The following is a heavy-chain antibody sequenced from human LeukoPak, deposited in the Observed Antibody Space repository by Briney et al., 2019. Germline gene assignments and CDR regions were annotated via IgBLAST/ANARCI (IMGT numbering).Heavy chain of an antibody. CDR3: AIEGNYGARYLDH. CDR1: GFTFSDFD. V-gene: IGHV3-21*01. J-gene: IGHJ4*02. D-gene: IGHD4/OR15-4a*01. CDR2: ISTSGSNT. Sequence: PGGSLRLSCVASGFTFSDFDMNWVRQAPGKGLEWVSSISTSGSNTYYADSVRGRFTISRHNAKNSIYLQLSSLRAEDSAVYYCAIEGNYGARYLDHWGQGALVLVSS.